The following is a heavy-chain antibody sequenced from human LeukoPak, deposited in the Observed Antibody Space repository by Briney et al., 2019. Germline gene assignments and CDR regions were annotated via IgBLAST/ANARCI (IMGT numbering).Heavy chain of an antibody. CDR2: ISAYNGNT. Sequence: GGSVKVSCKASGYTFTSYGISWVRQAPGQGLEWMGWISAYNGNTNYAQKLQGRVTMTTDTSTSTAYMELRSLRSDDTAVYYCAREVGGVVTAIRPLDYWGQGTLVTVSS. J-gene: IGHJ4*02. CDR1: GYTFTSYG. V-gene: IGHV1-18*01. D-gene: IGHD2-21*02. CDR3: AREVGGVVTAIRPLDY.